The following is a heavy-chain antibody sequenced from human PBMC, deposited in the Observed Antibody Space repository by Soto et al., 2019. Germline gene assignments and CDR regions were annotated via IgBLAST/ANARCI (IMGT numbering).Heavy chain of an antibody. CDR2: IYSGGST. CDR3: ARDSTWGSPYCSGGSCYWNDDY. V-gene: IGHV3-66*01. D-gene: IGHD2-15*01. CDR1: GFTVSSNY. J-gene: IGHJ4*02. Sequence: GGSLRLSCAASGFTVSSNYMSWVRQAPGKGLEWVSVIYSGGSTYYADSVKGRFTISRDNSKNTLYLQMNSLRAEDTAVYYCARDSTWGSPYCSGGSCYWNDDYWGQGTLVTVSS.